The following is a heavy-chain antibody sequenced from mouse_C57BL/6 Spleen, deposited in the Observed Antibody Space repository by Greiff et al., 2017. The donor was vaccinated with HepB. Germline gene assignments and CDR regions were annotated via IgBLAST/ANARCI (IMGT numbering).Heavy chain of an antibody. CDR1: GYTFTSYW. CDR3: ARSQGNCSWFAY. V-gene: IGHV1-55*01. J-gene: IGHJ3*01. D-gene: IGHD2-1*01. CDR2: IYPGSGST. Sequence: QVQLKQPGAELVKPGASVKMSCKASGYTFTSYWITWVKQRPGQGLEWIGDIYPGSGSTNYNEKFKSKATLTVDTSSSTAYMQLSSLTSEDSAVYYCARSQGNCSWFAYWGQGTLVTVSA.